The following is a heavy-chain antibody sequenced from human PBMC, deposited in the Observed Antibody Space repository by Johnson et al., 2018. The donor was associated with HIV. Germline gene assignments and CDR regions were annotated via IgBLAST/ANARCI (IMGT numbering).Heavy chain of an antibody. CDR3: ARDGGNGYGPDAFDI. J-gene: IGHJ3*02. CDR1: GFTFSTYW. CDR2: INSDGSST. V-gene: IGHV3-74*01. D-gene: IGHD5-12*01. Sequence: VQLLESGGGLVQPGGSLRLSCAASGFTFSTYWMHWVRQAPGKGLVWISRINSDGSSTNYADSVKGRFTISRDNAKNSLYLQMNSLRAEDTAVYYCARDGGNGYGPDAFDIWGQGTMVTVSS.